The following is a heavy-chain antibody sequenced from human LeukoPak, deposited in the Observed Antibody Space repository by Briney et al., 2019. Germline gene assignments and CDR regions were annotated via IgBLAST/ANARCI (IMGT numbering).Heavy chain of an antibody. Sequence: SETLSLTCTVSGGSISTSSYSWGWIRQPPGKGLEWIGSIYYSGSTYYNPSLKSRVTISVDTSKNQFSLKLSSVTAADTAVYYCARGYYDSSGYKSYYFDYWGQGTLVTVSS. D-gene: IGHD3-22*01. V-gene: IGHV4-39*07. CDR1: GGSISTSSYS. CDR2: IYYSGST. J-gene: IGHJ4*02. CDR3: ARGYYDSSGYKSYYFDY.